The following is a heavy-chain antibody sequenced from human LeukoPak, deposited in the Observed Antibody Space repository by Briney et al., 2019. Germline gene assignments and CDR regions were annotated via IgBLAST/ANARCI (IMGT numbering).Heavy chain of an antibody. V-gene: IGHV3-66*01. CDR2: IYSGGST. CDR3: ARGGKYCSGWYAPFGPHLPFDY. Sequence: GGSLRLSCAASGFTVSSNYMSWVRQAPGEGLEWVSVIYSGGSTYYADSVKGRFTISRDNSKNTLYLQMNSLRAEDTAVYYCARGGKYCSGWYAPFGPHLPFDYWGQGTLVTVSS. CDR1: GFTVSSNY. D-gene: IGHD6-19*01. J-gene: IGHJ4*02.